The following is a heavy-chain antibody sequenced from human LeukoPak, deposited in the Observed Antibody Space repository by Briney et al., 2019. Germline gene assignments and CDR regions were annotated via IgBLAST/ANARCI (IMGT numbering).Heavy chain of an antibody. CDR3: ARSASGIEIGY. V-gene: IGHV1-69*04. J-gene: IGHJ4*02. Sequence: SVKVSCKASGGTFSSYAISWVRQAPGQGLEWMGRIIPILGIANYAQKFQGRVTITADKSTSTVYMELSSLRSEDTAVYYCARSASGIEIGYWGQGTLVTVSS. CDR1: GGTFSSYA. D-gene: IGHD6-13*01. CDR2: IIPILGIA.